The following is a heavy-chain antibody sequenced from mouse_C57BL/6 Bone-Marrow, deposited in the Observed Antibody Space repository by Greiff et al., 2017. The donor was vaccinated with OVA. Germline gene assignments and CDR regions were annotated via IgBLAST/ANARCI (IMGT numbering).Heavy chain of an antibody. CDR3: AKTGVFAY. J-gene: IGHJ3*01. D-gene: IGHD4-1*01. CDR1: GYAFSGYW. V-gene: IGHV1-80*01. Sequence: QVQLQQSGAELVKPGASVKISCKASGYAFSGYWMNWVKQRPGKGLEWIGQIYPGDGDTNYNGKFKGKATLTADKSSSTAYMQLSSLTSEDSAVYFCAKTGVFAYWGQGTLVTVSA. CDR2: IYPGDGDT.